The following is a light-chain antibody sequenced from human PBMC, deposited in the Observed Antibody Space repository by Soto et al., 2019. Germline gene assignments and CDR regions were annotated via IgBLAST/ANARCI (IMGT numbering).Light chain of an antibody. CDR3: QQYDSYSRT. J-gene: IGKJ1*01. Sequence: DIQMTQSPSTLSASVGDRVTITCRASQSISSWLAWYQQTPGKAPNLLIYKASSLETGVPSRFSGSGSGTEFTLTISSLQPDDFATYYCQQYDSYSRTFGQGTKVDIK. V-gene: IGKV1-5*03. CDR2: KAS. CDR1: QSISSW.